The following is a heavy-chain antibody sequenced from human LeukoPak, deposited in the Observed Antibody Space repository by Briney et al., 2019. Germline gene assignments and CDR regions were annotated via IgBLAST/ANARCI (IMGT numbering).Heavy chain of an antibody. CDR3: ATRYCSSTSCLFDY. J-gene: IGHJ4*02. CDR2: INHSGST. V-gene: IGHV4-34*01. Sequence: SETLSLTCAVYGGSFSGYYWSWIRQPPGKGLEWIGEINHSGSTNYNPSLKSRVTISVDTSKNQFSLKLSSVTAADTAVYYCATRYCSSTSCLFDYWGQGTLVTVSS. D-gene: IGHD2-2*01. CDR1: GGSFSGYY.